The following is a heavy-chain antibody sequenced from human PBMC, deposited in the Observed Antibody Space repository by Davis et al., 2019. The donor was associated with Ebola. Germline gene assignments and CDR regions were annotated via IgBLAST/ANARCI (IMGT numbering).Heavy chain of an antibody. CDR1: GFTFSSYA. CDR3: AKEVVVTYFDY. Sequence: GESLKISCAASGFTFSSYAMSWVRQAPGKGLEWVSAISGSGGSTHYADSVKGRFTISRDNSKNTLYLQMNSLRAEDTAVYYCAKEVVVTYFDYWGQGTLVTVSS. D-gene: IGHD2-21*02. CDR2: ISGSGGST. V-gene: IGHV3-23*01. J-gene: IGHJ4*02.